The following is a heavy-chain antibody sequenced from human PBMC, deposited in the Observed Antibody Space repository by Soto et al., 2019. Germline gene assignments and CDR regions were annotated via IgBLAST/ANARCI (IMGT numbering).Heavy chain of an antibody. CDR1: GYTFTSYG. V-gene: IGHV1-18*04. Sequence: QVQLVQSGAEVKKPGASVKVSCKASGYTFTSYGVSWVRQAPGQGLEWMGWISGYNGNTNYAQKLQGRVTMTTDTAKSTACMELRSLRSDDTAVYYCARAGKYYYGSGSPYYYGMDVWGQGITVTVSS. CDR3: ARAGKYYYGSGSPYYYGMDV. CDR2: ISGYNGNT. D-gene: IGHD3-10*01. J-gene: IGHJ6*02.